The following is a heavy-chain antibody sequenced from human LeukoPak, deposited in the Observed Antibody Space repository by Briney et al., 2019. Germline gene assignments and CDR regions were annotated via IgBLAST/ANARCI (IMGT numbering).Heavy chain of an antibody. CDR1: GFTFSSFG. CDR2: ISYDGSNK. Sequence: GGSLRLSCAASGFTFSSFGMHWVRQAPGKGLEWVALISYDGSNKYYADSVKGRFTISRDNSKNTLYLQMNSLRAEDTAVYYCAKGQLFGELLGFDYWGQGTLVTVSS. D-gene: IGHD3-10*02. V-gene: IGHV3-30*18. J-gene: IGHJ4*02. CDR3: AKGQLFGELLGFDY.